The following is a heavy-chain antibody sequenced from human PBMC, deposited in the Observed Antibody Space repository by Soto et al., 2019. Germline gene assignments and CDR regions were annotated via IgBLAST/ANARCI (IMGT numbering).Heavy chain of an antibody. CDR3: ARIAPRSDYGDYEVGPYYFAY. Sequence: SVKVSCKASGGTFSSYAISWVRQAPGQGLEWMGGIIPIFGTANYAQKFQGRVTITADKSTSTAYMELSSLRSEDTAVYYCARIAPRSDYGDYEVGPYYFAYWGQGTLVTVSS. D-gene: IGHD4-17*01. CDR2: IIPIFGTA. V-gene: IGHV1-69*06. CDR1: GGTFSSYA. J-gene: IGHJ4*02.